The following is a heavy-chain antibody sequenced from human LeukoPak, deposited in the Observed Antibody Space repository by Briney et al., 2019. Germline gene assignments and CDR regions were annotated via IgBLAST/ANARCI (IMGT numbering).Heavy chain of an antibody. Sequence: GGSLRLSCAGSGFIFNNYAMHWVRQPPGKGLEWVSGISWNSGSIDYADSVKGRFTISRDNAKNSLYLQMNSLRAEDTAVYYCARDFPWAVAGSIDWGQGTLVTVSS. V-gene: IGHV3-9*01. J-gene: IGHJ4*02. CDR3: ARDFPWAVAGSID. CDR2: ISWNSGSI. CDR1: GFIFNNYA. D-gene: IGHD6-19*01.